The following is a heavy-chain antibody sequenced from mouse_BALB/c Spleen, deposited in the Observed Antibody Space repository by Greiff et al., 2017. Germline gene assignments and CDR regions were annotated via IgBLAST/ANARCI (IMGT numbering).Heavy chain of an antibody. CDR2: ISDGGSYT. D-gene: IGHD2-4*01. V-gene: IGHV5-4*02. CDR1: GFTFSDYY. CDR3: ARVNYDHLWFAY. Sequence: EVKVVESGGGLVKPGGSLKLSCAASGFTFSDYYMYWVRQTPEKRLEWVATISDGGSYTYYPDSVKGRFTISRDNAKNNLYLQMSSLKSEDTAMYYCARVNYDHLWFAYGGQGTLATASA. J-gene: IGHJ3*01.